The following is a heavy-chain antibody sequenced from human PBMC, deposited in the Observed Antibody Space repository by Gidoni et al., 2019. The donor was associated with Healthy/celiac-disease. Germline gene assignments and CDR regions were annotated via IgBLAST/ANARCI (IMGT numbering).Heavy chain of an antibody. D-gene: IGHD5-18*01. CDR1: GFPFRGYG. CDR2: ISYDGSNK. CDR3: AKEWTAMGLDY. V-gene: IGHV3-30*18. Sequence: QVQLVESGGGVVQPGRSLRLSCSASGFPFRGYGMHWVRQAPGKGLEWVAVISYDGSNKYYADSVKGRFTISRDNSKNTLYLQMNSLRAEDTAVYYCAKEWTAMGLDYWGQVTLVTVSS. J-gene: IGHJ4*02.